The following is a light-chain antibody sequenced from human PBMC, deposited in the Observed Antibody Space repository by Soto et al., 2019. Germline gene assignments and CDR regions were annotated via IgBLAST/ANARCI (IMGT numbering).Light chain of an antibody. Sequence: EIVLTQSPATLSLSPGERATLSCGASQSVSNSYVSWYQQKPGLAPSPLIYDASNRATGIPDRFSGSGSGTDFTLTISRLEPEDFAVYYCQQYGSSPLTFGGGTKVEIK. CDR3: QQYGSSPLT. V-gene: IGKV3D-20*01. CDR2: DAS. J-gene: IGKJ4*01. CDR1: QSVSNSY.